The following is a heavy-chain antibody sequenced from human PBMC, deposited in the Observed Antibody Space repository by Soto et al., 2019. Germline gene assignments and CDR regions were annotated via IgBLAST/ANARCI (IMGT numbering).Heavy chain of an antibody. D-gene: IGHD2-2*01. CDR3: ATGYCSSTSCYVLDY. Sequence: ASVKVSCKVSGYTLTELSMHWVRQAPGKGLEWMGGFDPEDGETIYAQKFQGRVTMTEDTSTDTAYMELSSLGSEDTAVYYCATGYCSSTSCYVLDYWGQGTLVTVSS. CDR2: FDPEDGET. J-gene: IGHJ4*02. CDR1: GYTLTELS. V-gene: IGHV1-24*01.